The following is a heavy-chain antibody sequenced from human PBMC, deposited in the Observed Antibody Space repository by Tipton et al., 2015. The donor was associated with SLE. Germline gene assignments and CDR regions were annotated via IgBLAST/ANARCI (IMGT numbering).Heavy chain of an antibody. CDR1: GFTVSSNY. CDR2: IYSGGST. J-gene: IGHJ3*02. V-gene: IGHV3-66*02. Sequence: SLRLSCAASGFTVSSNYMSWVRQAPGKGLEWVSVIYSGGSTYYADSVKGRFTISRDNSKNTLYLQMNSLRAEDTAVYYCARAHWSGTYLESPFDIWGQGTMVTVSS. CDR3: ARAHWSGTYLESPFDI. D-gene: IGHD1-26*01.